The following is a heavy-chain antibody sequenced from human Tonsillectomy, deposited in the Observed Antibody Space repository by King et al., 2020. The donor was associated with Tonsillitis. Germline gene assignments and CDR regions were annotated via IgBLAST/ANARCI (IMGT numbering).Heavy chain of an antibody. Sequence: QLVQSGGGVVQPGRSLRLSCAASGFTFSSYGMHWVRQAPGKGLEWVAVISYDGSKKYYADSVKGRFTISRDNSKNTLYMHMNSLRVEDTAVYYCSASSGWYDWDYWGQGTLVTVSS. CDR3: SASSGWYDWDY. CDR2: ISYDGSKK. V-gene: IGHV3-30*03. CDR1: GFTFSSYG. J-gene: IGHJ4*02. D-gene: IGHD6-19*01.